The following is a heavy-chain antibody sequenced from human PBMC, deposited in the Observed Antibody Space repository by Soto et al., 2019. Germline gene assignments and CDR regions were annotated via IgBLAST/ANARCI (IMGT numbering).Heavy chain of an antibody. J-gene: IGHJ6*02. Sequence: PSETLSLTCTVSGDAIYIGGYYWTWIRQHPGKGLVWIGYIYHTGKTYYNPSLESRVTMSVDTSKNQFSLKLASVTAADTAVYYCASDRSSGWDQGYGMDVWGRGTTVTVSS. CDR1: GDAIYIGGYY. CDR3: ASDRSSGWDQGYGMDV. CDR2: IYHTGKT. V-gene: IGHV4-31*03. D-gene: IGHD6-19*01.